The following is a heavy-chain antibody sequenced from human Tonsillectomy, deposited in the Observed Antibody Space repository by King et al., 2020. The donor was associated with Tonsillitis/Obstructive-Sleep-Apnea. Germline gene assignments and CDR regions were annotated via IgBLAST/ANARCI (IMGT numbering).Heavy chain of an antibody. CDR1: GFTFSGSA. D-gene: IGHD2-2*01. Sequence: VQLVESGGGLVQPGGSLKLSCAASGFTFSGSAMHWVRQASGKGLEWVGRIRSKANSYATAYAASVKGRVTISRDDSKNTAYLQMNSLKTEETAVYYCTRLNCSSTSCYDYWGQGTLVTVSS. J-gene: IGHJ4*02. CDR3: TRLNCSSTSCYDY. V-gene: IGHV3-73*02. CDR2: IRSKANSYAT.